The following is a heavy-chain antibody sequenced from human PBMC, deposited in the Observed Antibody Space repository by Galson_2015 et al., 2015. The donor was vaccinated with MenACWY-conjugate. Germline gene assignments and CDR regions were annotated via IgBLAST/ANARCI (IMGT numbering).Heavy chain of an antibody. Sequence: SLRLSCAASGFTFSSYSMNWVRQAPGKGLEWVSYISSSSSTIYYADSVKGRFTISRDNAKNSLYLQMNSLRTEDTAVYYCARDRTVVVVAARITTFDYWGQGTLVTVSS. J-gene: IGHJ4*02. CDR3: ARDRTVVVVAARITTFDY. V-gene: IGHV3-48*04. CDR2: ISSSSSTI. CDR1: GFTFSSYS. D-gene: IGHD2-15*01.